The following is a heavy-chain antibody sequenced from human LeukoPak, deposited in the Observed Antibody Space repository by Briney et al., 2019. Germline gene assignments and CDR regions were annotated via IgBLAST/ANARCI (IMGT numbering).Heavy chain of an antibody. Sequence: GGSLRLSCAASGFTFSSYRMNWVRQAPGKGLEWVSSISSSSSYIYYADSVKGRFTISRDNAKNSLYLQMNSLRAEDTAVYYCARGLYGGSSGDYWGQGTLVTVSS. CDR3: ARGLYGGSSGDY. V-gene: IGHV3-21*01. CDR2: ISSSSSYI. D-gene: IGHD4-23*01. J-gene: IGHJ4*02. CDR1: GFTFSSYR.